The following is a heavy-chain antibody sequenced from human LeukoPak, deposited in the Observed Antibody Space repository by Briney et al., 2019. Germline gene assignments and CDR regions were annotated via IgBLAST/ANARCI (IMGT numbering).Heavy chain of an antibody. D-gene: IGHD3-10*01. CDR1: GGSISSYY. CDR2: IYYSGST. J-gene: IGHJ3*02. Sequence: SETLALTCTVSGGSISSYYWSWNRQPPGKGLEWIGYIYYSGSTNYNPSLKSRVTISVDTSKNQFSLKLSSVTAADTAVYYCASSLLEFDAFDIWGQGTMVTVSS. CDR3: ASSLLEFDAFDI. V-gene: IGHV4-59*01.